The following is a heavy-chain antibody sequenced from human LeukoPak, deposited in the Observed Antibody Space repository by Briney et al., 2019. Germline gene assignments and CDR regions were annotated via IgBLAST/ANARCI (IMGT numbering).Heavy chain of an antibody. CDR1: GGSISSYY. Sequence: SETLSLTCTVSGGSISSYYWSWIRQPPGKRLEWIGHIYYSGSTNYNPALKSRVTISVDTSKNQFSLRLSSVTAADTAVYYCASRSSIWSGYQDTLYYFDSWGQGTLVTVSS. J-gene: IGHJ4*02. CDR2: IYYSGST. D-gene: IGHD3-3*01. CDR3: ASRSSIWSGYQDTLYYFDS. V-gene: IGHV4-59*01.